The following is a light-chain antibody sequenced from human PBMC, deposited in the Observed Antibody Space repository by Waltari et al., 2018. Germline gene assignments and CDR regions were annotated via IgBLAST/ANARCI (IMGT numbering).Light chain of an antibody. J-gene: IGKJ1*01. V-gene: IGKV4-1*01. CDR3: QQYFTTPWT. CDR1: QSLFYSSVNKRY. CDR2: WAS. Sequence: DIVLTQSPDSLAVSLGERATINCKSSQSLFYSSVNKRYLSWYQQKPGQPPKLLIYWASTRESGVPDRFSGSGSVTDFTLTISSLQAEDVAVYYCQQYFTTPWTFGQGTKVEIK.